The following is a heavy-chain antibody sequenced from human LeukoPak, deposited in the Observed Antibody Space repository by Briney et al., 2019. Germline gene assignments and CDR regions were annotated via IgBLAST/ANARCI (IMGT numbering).Heavy chain of an antibody. J-gene: IGHJ4*02. Sequence: GGSLRLSCAASGSTFGTYAMTWVRQAPGKGLEWVSSISSSSDYIYYADSVKGRFTISRDNAKNSLYLQVNSLRAEDTAVYYCARDSQVPYWGQGTLVTVSS. V-gene: IGHV3-21*01. CDR1: GSTFGTYA. CDR2: ISSSSDYI. CDR3: ARDSQVPY. D-gene: IGHD1-1*01.